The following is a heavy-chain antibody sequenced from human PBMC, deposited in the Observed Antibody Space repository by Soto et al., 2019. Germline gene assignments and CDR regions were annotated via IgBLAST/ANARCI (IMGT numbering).Heavy chain of an antibody. CDR3: ARMEMATITILGY. CDR2: IYPGDSDT. Sequence: GESLKISCKCSGYSFTSYWIGWVRQMPGKGLEWMGIIYPGDSDTRYSPSFQGQVTISADKSISTAYLQWSSLKASDTAMYYCARMEMATITILGYWGQGTLVTVSS. J-gene: IGHJ4*02. V-gene: IGHV5-51*01. CDR1: GYSFTSYW. D-gene: IGHD3-9*01.